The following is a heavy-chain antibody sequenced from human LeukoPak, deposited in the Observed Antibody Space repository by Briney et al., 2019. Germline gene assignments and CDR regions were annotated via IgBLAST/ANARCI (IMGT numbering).Heavy chain of an antibody. J-gene: IGHJ3*02. Sequence: GGSLRLSCAASRFTFSSYGMHWVRQAPGKGLEWVAFLRYDGLSKYYADSVKGRFTISRDNSKNTLYLQMNSLRAEDTAVYYCAKDLHTSSWYYDAFDIWGQGTMVTVSS. V-gene: IGHV3-30*02. CDR1: RFTFSSYG. D-gene: IGHD3-22*01. CDR2: LRYDGLSK. CDR3: AKDLHTSSWYYDAFDI.